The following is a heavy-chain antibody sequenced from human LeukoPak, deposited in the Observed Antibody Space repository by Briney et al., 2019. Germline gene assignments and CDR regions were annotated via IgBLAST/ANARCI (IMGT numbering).Heavy chain of an antibody. Sequence: QSGGSLRLSCAASGFTLGSFWMSWVRQAPGKGLEWVANINRDGSERYYVDSVKGRFTISRDNSKNALYLQMNSLRAEDTAVYYCAKKILRIVVVTAIRASHFDYWGQGTLVTVSS. CDR1: GFTLGSFW. J-gene: IGHJ4*02. V-gene: IGHV3-7*03. D-gene: IGHD2-21*02. CDR3: AKKILRIVVVTAIRASHFDY. CDR2: INRDGSER.